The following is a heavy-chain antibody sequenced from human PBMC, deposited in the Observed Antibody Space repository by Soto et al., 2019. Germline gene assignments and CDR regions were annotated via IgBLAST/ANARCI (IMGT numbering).Heavy chain of an antibody. D-gene: IGHD6-13*01. CDR3: ALSGIAAAGTGYFDY. CDR1: VYTFTHYH. J-gene: IGHJ4*02. CDR2: INPNSGGT. Sequence: ASVTDSFMSSVYTFTHYHLHGVRPPPAQGLEWMGWINPNSGGTNYAQKFQGWVTMTRDTSISTAYMELSRLRSDDTAVYYCALSGIAAAGTGYFDYWGQGTLVTVSS. V-gene: IGHV1-2*04.